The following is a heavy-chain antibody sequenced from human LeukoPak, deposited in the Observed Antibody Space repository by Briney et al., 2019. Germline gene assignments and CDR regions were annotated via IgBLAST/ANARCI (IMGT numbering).Heavy chain of an antibody. V-gene: IGHV6-1*01. D-gene: IGHD4-17*01. CDR3: ARETWDGDYDLEPTFDY. CDR1: GDSVSSNSAA. CDR2: TYYRSKWYN. Sequence: SQTLSLPCAISGDSVSSNSAAWNWIRQSPSRGLEWLGRTYYRSKWYNDYAVSVKSRITINPDTSKNQFSLQLNSVTPEDTAVYYCARETWDGDYDLEPTFDYWGQGTLVTVSS. J-gene: IGHJ4*02.